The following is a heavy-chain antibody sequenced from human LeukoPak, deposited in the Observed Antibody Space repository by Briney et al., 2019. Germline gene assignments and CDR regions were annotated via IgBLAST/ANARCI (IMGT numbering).Heavy chain of an antibody. CDR2: IFYSGNT. D-gene: IGHD1-7*01. CDR1: GASIRSGDYY. Sequence: SETLSLTCTVSGASIRSGDYYWSWIRQPPGKGLEWIGYIFYSGNTNYNPSLKSRVTISIDTSKNQFSLRLSSVTAADTAVYYCARDNWNYIYYGVDVWGQGTTVTVSS. CDR3: ARDNWNYIYYGVDV. J-gene: IGHJ6*02. V-gene: IGHV4-61*08.